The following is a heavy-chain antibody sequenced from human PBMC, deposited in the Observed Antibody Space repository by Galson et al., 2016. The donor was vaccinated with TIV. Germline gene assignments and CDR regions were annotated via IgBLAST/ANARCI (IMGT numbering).Heavy chain of an antibody. V-gene: IGHV3-23*01. CDR1: GFSFRNHV. Sequence: LRLSCAASGFSFRNHVMSWVRLAPGKGLEWVSSLSLSGAYTYYADSVKGRFTISRDNAKYTLFLQLNSLRAGDTAIYYCAKVGKSGDYSWDAFDVWGQGTVVTVSS. D-gene: IGHD1-26*01. CDR2: LSLSGAYT. J-gene: IGHJ3*01. CDR3: AKVGKSGDYSWDAFDV.